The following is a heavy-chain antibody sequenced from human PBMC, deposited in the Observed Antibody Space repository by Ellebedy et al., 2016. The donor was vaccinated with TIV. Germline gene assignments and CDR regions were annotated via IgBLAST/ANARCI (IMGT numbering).Heavy chain of an antibody. CDR1: GFTFSNLW. D-gene: IGHD2-2*01. J-gene: IGHJ6*02. Sequence: GESLKISCVDSGFTFSNLWMSWVRQAPGEGLEGVAILKKDGSEQLYEDSVKGRFTISRDNAKNSLYLQMNSLRVEDTAVYYCAREDIEVVRDGMDVWGQGSTVPVSS. CDR2: LKKDGSEQ. CDR3: AREDIEVVRDGMDV. V-gene: IGHV3-7*01.